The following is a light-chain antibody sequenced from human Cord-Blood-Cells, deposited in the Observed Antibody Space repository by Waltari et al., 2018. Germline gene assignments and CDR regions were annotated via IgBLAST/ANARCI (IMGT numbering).Light chain of an antibody. CDR3: QQRSNWIT. CDR2: DAY. CDR1: QSVSSY. V-gene: IGKV3-11*01. J-gene: IGKJ5*01. Sequence: EIVLTQSPATLSLSPGERATLSCRASQSVSSYLAWYQQKPGQAPRLLIDDAYNRATGIPSRFSGSGSGTDFTLTISSLEPEDFAVYYCQQRSNWITFGQGTRLEIK.